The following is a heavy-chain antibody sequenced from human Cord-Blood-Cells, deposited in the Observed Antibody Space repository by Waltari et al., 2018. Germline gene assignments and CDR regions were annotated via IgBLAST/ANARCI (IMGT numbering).Heavy chain of an antibody. CDR2: ISSSSSTI. Sequence: EVQLVESGGGLVQPGGSLRLSRAASGFTFSSYSMNWVRQAPGKGLEWVSYISSSSSTIYYADSVKGRFTISRDNAKNSLYLQMNSLRAEDTAVYYCARDSGNWNYDYWGQGTLVTVSS. CDR3: ARDSGNWNYDY. D-gene: IGHD1-7*01. J-gene: IGHJ4*02. V-gene: IGHV3-48*01. CDR1: GFTFSSYS.